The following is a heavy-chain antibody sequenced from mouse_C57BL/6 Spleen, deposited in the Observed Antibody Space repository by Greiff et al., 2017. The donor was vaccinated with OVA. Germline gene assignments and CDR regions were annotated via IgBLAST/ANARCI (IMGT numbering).Heavy chain of an antibody. V-gene: IGHV5-12*01. Sequence: EVMLVESGGGLVQPGGSLKLSCAASGFTFSDYYMYWVRQTPEQRLEWVAYISTGGGSTYYPDTVKGRFTISRDNAKNTLYLQMSRLKSEDTAMYYCARHPIYYDYDDYAMDYWGQGTSVTVSS. CDR2: ISTGGGST. J-gene: IGHJ4*01. D-gene: IGHD2-4*01. CDR3: ARHPIYYDYDDYAMDY. CDR1: GFTFSDYY.